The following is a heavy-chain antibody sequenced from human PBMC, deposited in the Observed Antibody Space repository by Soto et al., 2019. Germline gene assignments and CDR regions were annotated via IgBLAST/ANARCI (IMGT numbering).Heavy chain of an antibody. Sequence: QVQLVQSGAEVKKPGSSVKVSCKASGGTFSSYAISWVRQAPGQGLERMGGIIPIFGTANYAQKFQGRVTITADESTSTAYMELSSLRSEDTAVYYCARELYSSGWSRDWDFDYWGQGTLVTVSS. CDR2: IIPIFGTA. D-gene: IGHD6-19*01. J-gene: IGHJ4*02. CDR1: GGTFSSYA. CDR3: ARELYSSGWSRDWDFDY. V-gene: IGHV1-69*01.